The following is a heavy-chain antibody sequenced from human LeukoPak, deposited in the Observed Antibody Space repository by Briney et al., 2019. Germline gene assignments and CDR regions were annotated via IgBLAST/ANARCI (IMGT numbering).Heavy chain of an antibody. V-gene: IGHV3-66*02. J-gene: IGHJ4*02. CDR1: GFTVSVNY. CDR3: ARDISYSLWFGGKGFDY. D-gene: IGHD3-10*01. Sequence: PGGSLRLSCAVSGFTVSVNYMSWVRQAPGKGLEWVSVIYSGGGGDTYYADSVKGRFTISRDNSKNTLYLQMNSLRAEDTAVYYCARDISYSLWFGGKGFDYWGQGTLVTVSS. CDR2: IYSGGGGDT.